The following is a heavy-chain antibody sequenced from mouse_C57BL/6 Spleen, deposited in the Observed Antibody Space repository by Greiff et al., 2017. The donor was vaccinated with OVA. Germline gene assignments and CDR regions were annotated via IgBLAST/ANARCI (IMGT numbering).Heavy chain of an antibody. Sequence: EVNVVESGGGLVKPGGSLKLSCAASGFTFSSYAMSWVRQTPEKRLEWVATISDGGSYTYYPDNVKGRFTISRDNAKNNLYLQMSHLKSEDTAMYYCAREDYYGSSFYAMDYWGQGTSVTVSS. D-gene: IGHD1-1*01. CDR3: AREDYYGSSFYAMDY. J-gene: IGHJ4*01. CDR1: GFTFSSYA. CDR2: ISDGGSYT. V-gene: IGHV5-4*01.